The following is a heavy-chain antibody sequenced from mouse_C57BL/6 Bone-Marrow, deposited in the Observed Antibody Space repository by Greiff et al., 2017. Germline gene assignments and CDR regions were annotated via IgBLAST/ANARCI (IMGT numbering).Heavy chain of an antibody. CDR1: GYTFTSYC. D-gene: IGHD1-1*02. Sequence: VKLVESGAELAKPGASVKLSCKASGYTFTSYCMHWVNQRPGQCLEWIGYINPSSGYTKYNQKFKDKATLTADKSSSTAYMQLSSLTYEDSAVYYCARRGYGYWYFDVWGTGTTVTVSS. CDR2: INPSSGYT. V-gene: IGHV1-7*01. J-gene: IGHJ1*03. CDR3: ARRGYGYWYFDV.